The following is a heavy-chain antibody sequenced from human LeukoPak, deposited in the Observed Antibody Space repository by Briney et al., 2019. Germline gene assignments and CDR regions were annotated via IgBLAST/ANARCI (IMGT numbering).Heavy chain of an antibody. D-gene: IGHD3-10*01. CDR2: IYWDDDK. V-gene: IGHV2-5*02. CDR3: AHRGWSGAYFDY. Sequence: SGPTLVNPTQTRTLTCTFSGFSLSTSGVGVGWVRQPPGKALEWLALIYWDDDKRYSPSLKSRLTITKDTSKNQVVLTMTNMDPVDTATYYCAHRGWSGAYFDYWGQGTLVTVSS. J-gene: IGHJ4*02. CDR1: GFSLSTSGVG.